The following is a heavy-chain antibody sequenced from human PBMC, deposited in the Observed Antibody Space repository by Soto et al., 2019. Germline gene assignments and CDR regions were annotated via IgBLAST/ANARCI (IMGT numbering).Heavy chain of an antibody. CDR1: GGSISSGGYY. CDR2: IYYSGST. Sequence: PSETLSLTCTVSGGSISSGGYYWSWIRQHPGKGLEWIGYIYYSGSTYYNPSLKSRVTISVDTSKNQFSLRLSSVTAADTAVYYCARVKVAATQNPNWFDPWGQGTLVTVSX. CDR3: ARVKVAATQNPNWFDP. V-gene: IGHV4-31*03. J-gene: IGHJ5*02. D-gene: IGHD2-15*01.